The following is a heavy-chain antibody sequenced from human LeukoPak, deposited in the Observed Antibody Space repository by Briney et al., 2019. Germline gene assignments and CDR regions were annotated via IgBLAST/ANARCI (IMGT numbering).Heavy chain of an antibody. CDR2: ISSSGSTI. CDR1: GFTFSSYE. Sequence: PGGSLRLSCAASGFTFSSYEMNWVRQAPGKGLEWVSYISSSGSTIYYADSVKGRFTISRDNAKNSLYLQMNSLRAEDTAVYYCAKDWGGGTTVTILFDYWGQGTLVTVSS. V-gene: IGHV3-48*03. J-gene: IGHJ4*02. CDR3: AKDWGGGTTVTILFDY. D-gene: IGHD4-17*01.